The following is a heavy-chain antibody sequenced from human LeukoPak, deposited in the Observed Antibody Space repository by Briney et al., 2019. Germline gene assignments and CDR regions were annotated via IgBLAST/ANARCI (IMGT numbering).Heavy chain of an antibody. J-gene: IGHJ4*02. CDR1: GFTFSDYY. V-gene: IGHV3-11*01. Sequence: GGSLRLSSAASGFTFSDYYLSWIRQAPGKGLECVSYITNSGSTIYYADSVKGRFTISRDNAKNSLYLQMNSLRAEDTAVYYCAREYCRSTSCYGYPDYWGQGTLVTVSS. D-gene: IGHD2-2*01. CDR3: AREYCRSTSCYGYPDY. CDR2: ITNSGSTI.